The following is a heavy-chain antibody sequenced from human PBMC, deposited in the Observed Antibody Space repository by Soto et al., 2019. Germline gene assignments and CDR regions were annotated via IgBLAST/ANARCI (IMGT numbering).Heavy chain of an antibody. D-gene: IGHD6-19*01. CDR2: IYYSGST. CDR1: GGSISSSSYY. Sequence: QLQLQESGPGLVKPSETLSLTCTVSGGSISSSSYYWGWIRQPPGKGLEWIGSIYYSGSTYYNPSLKSRVTLSVDTSKNQFSLKLSSVTAADTAVYYCAREGIAVAGVDYWGQGTLVTVSS. J-gene: IGHJ4*02. CDR3: AREGIAVAGVDY. V-gene: IGHV4-39*02.